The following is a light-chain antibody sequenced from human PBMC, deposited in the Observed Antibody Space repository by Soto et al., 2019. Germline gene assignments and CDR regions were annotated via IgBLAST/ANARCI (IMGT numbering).Light chain of an antibody. CDR2: EVS. J-gene: IGLJ1*01. Sequence: QSALTQPASVSGSPGQSITISCTGTSSDVGGYKHVSWYQQHPGKAPKLMIFEVSNRPSGVSNRFSGSKSGNTASLTISGLQAEDEADYHCSSYTSSGTLVFGTGTKVTVL. V-gene: IGLV2-14*01. CDR3: SSYTSSGTLV. CDR1: SSDVGGYKH.